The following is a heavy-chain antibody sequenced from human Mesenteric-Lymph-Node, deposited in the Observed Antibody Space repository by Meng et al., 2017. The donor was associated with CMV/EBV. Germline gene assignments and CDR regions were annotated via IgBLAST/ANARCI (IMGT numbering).Heavy chain of an antibody. Sequence: VSSCASGYTFTSYDINWVRQATGQGLEWMGWMNPNSGNTGYAQKFQGRVTMTRNTSISTAYMELSSLRSEDTAVYYCARVRYSSSSPVGLDPWGQGTLVIVSS. CDR2: MNPNSGNT. D-gene: IGHD6-6*01. CDR1: GYTFTSYD. V-gene: IGHV1-8*01. CDR3: ARVRYSSSSPVGLDP. J-gene: IGHJ5*02.